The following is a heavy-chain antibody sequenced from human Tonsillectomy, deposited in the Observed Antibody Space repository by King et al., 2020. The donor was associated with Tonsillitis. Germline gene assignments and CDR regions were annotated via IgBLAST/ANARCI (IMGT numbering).Heavy chain of an antibody. D-gene: IGHD3-22*01. CDR3: AKASWDSSGYPPGLDY. CDR1: GFTFDDYT. CDR2: ISWDGGST. V-gene: IGHV3-43*01. Sequence: VQLVESGGVVVQPGGSLRLSCAASGFTFDDYTMHWVRQAPGKGLEWVSLISWDGGSTYYADSVKGRVTISRDNSKNSLYLQMNSLRTEDTALYYCAKASWDSSGYPPGLDYWGQGTLVTVSS. J-gene: IGHJ4*02.